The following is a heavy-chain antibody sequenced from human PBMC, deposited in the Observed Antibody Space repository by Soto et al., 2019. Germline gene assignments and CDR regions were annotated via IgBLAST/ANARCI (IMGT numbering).Heavy chain of an antibody. CDR3: ARAPSPYSSSSAGIDY. CDR2: INPNSGGT. J-gene: IGHJ4*02. D-gene: IGHD6-6*01. Sequence: QVQLVQSGAEVKKPGASVKVSCKASGYTFTGYYMHWVRQAPGQGLEWMRWINPNSGGTNYAQKFQGWVTMTRDTSISTAYMELSRLRSDDTAVYYCARAPSPYSSSSAGIDYWGQGTLVTVSS. CDR1: GYTFTGYY. V-gene: IGHV1-2*04.